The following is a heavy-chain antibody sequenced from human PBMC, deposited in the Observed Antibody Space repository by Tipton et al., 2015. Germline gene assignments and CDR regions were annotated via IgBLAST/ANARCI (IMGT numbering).Heavy chain of an antibody. V-gene: IGHV4-30-4*08. D-gene: IGHD3-22*01. CDR3: TREGFEDSSGFRY. CDR2: IHHSGKT. Sequence: GLVKPSETLSLTCTVSGGSISSGNYYWTWVRQFPGKGLEWIGYIHHSGKTYYNPSLRSRIILSLDTSKNQFSLTLTSVTAADTAVYYCTREGFEDSSGFRYWGQGTLVTVSS. CDR1: GGSISSGNYY. J-gene: IGHJ4*02.